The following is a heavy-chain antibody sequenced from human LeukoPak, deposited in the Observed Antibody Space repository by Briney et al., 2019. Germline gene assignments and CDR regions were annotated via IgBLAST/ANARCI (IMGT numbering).Heavy chain of an antibody. V-gene: IGHV3-74*01. CDR1: GFTFSSYW. CDR2: IDRDGSRI. CDR3: VRGNDYGGPHY. J-gene: IGHJ4*02. D-gene: IGHD4-23*01. Sequence: GRSLRLSCAVSGFTFSSYWMHWVRQAPGKGLVWVSRIDRDGSRINYADSVKGRFTISRDNGKNTLFLQMNSLRAEDTAVYYCVRGNDYGGPHYWGQGTLVTVSS.